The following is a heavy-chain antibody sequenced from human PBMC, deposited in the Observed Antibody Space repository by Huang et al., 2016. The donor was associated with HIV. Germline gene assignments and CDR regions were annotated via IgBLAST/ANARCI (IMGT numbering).Heavy chain of an antibody. J-gene: IGHJ3*02. Sequence: VQLVASGGGLVKPGGSLRLSCAASGFDFSNYWMGWVRQAQGKGLEGDGRIKSKTDGGTTDYAAPVKGRFTISRDESKNTLYLQRNSLKTEDTAVYYCTTESESSGWTMDHDAFDIWGQGTMVTVSS. CDR2: IKSKTDGGTT. CDR3: TTESESSGWTMDHDAFDI. D-gene: IGHD6-19*01. CDR1: GFDFSNYW. V-gene: IGHV3-15*01.